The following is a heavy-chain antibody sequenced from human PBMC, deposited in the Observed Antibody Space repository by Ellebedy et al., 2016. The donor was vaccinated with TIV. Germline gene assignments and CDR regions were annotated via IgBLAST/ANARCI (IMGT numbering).Heavy chain of an antibody. CDR3: ARGKPVVDDIVVVPGTYGMDV. CDR1: GDTLSSYV. V-gene: IGHV1-69*10. CDR2: IMPALGPA. J-gene: IGHJ6*02. D-gene: IGHD2-2*01. Sequence: SVKVSXKASGDTLSSYVIAWMRQAPGQGLEWMGGIMPALGPATLAQKFQGRVTITADKSTSTAYMELTSLRSEYTAVYYCARGKPVVDDIVVVPGTYGMDVWGQGTTVTVSS.